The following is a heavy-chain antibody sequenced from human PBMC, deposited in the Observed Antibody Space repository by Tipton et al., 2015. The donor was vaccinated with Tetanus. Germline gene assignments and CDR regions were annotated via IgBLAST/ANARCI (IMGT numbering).Heavy chain of an antibody. CDR1: GGSFSGYY. D-gene: IGHD1-26*01. CDR3: ARGASEWELLGYFDY. J-gene: IGHJ4*02. V-gene: IGHV4-34*01. CDR2: INHSGGT. Sequence: TLSLTCAVYGGSFSGYYWSWIRQSPGKGLEWIGEINHSGGTNYNPSLKSRVTISVDTSKNQFSLKLSSVTAADTAVYYCARGASEWELLGYFDYWGQGTLVTVSS.